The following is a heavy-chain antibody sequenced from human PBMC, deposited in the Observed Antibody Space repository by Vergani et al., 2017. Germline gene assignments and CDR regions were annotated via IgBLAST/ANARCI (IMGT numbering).Heavy chain of an antibody. J-gene: IGHJ3*02. Sequence: QVQLVESGGGLVKPGGSLRLSCAASGFSFSDYYMSWIRQAPGKGLEWVSYISSSGSTIFHADSVKGRFTISRDSANKSLYLQMTSLKSEDTAMYYCARDVVVTATAGFRDAFDIWGQGTMVTVSS. CDR3: ARDVVVTATAGFRDAFDI. D-gene: IGHD2-21*02. V-gene: IGHV3-11*04. CDR1: GFSFSDYY. CDR2: ISSSGSTI.